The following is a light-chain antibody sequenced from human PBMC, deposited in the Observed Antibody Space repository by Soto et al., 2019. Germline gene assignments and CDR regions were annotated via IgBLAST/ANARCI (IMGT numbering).Light chain of an antibody. CDR2: EVS. J-gene: IGLJ1*01. CDR3: NSYAGSNLFYV. Sequence: QFVLTQPPSATGSPGQSVTLSSPGTSSDVGGYNYVSWYQQHAGKAPKLVIYEVSKRPSGVPDRFSGSKSGNTASLTVSGLQTEDEADYYCNSYAGSNLFYVFGTGTKVTVL. V-gene: IGLV2-8*01. CDR1: SSDVGGYNY.